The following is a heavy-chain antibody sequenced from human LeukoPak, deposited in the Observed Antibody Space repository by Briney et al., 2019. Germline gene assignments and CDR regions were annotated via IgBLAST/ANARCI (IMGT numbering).Heavy chain of an antibody. D-gene: IGHD3-22*01. CDR1: GFTFSSYS. CDR2: ISSSSRYI. Sequence: GRSLRPSWAASGFTFSSYSMNWVRQAPGKWLEWVSSISSSSRYIYYADSVKGRFTISRDNAKNSLYLQMNSLRAEDTAVYYCARDYYDSSGYYPVGYYFDYWGQGTLVTVSS. J-gene: IGHJ4*02. CDR3: ARDYYDSSGYYPVGYYFDY. V-gene: IGHV3-21*01.